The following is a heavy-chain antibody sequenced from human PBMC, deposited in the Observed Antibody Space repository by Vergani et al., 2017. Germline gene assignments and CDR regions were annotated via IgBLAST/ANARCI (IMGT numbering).Heavy chain of an antibody. CDR3: ARVKTETNGHLYYYYYMDV. CDR2: IDHTGRP. CDR1: GGSFTSYH. D-gene: IGHD2-8*01. V-gene: IGHV4-34*01. Sequence: QVQLQQWGGGLLKPSETLSLTCVVNGGSFTSYHWTWIRQSPGEGLEWVGDIDHTGRPDYNPSLKSRLTMSVDKTRNQFSLTLTSVTATDTAIYFCARVKTETNGHLYYYYYMDVWGQGTAVTVS. J-gene: IGHJ6*03.